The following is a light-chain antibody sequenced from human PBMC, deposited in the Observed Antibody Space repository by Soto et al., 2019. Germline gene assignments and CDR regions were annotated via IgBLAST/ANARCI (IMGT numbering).Light chain of an antibody. CDR2: LVS. J-gene: IGKJ4*01. Sequence: DIVMTQSPLSLPVTPGEPASISCRSSQSLLHSSGYYYLDWCVHKPGQSPQLLIYLVSNRASGGPDRFSGSGSGTDFTLKISRVEAEDVGVYYCVQALQALTFGGGTKVEIK. CDR3: VQALQALT. V-gene: IGKV2-28*01. CDR1: QSLLHSSGYYY.